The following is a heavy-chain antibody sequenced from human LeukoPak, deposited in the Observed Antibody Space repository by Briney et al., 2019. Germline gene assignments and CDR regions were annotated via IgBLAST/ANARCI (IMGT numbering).Heavy chain of an antibody. Sequence: GGSLRLSCAATGFTFSSYAMHWVRQAPGKGLEWVAVISYDGSNKYYADSVKGRFTISRDNSKNTLYLQMNSLRAEDTAVYYCARLGGSGSYLDYWGQGTLVTVSS. CDR2: ISYDGSNK. V-gene: IGHV3-30-3*01. J-gene: IGHJ4*02. CDR3: ARLGGSGSYLDY. CDR1: GFTFSSYA. D-gene: IGHD3-10*01.